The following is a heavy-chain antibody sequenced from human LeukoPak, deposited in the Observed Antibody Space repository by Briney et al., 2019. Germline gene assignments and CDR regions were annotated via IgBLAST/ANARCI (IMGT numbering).Heavy chain of an antibody. Sequence: GESLKIYCKGSGYSCTSYWIGWVRQMPGKGLEWMGIIYPGDSDTRYSPSFQGQVTISADKSISTAYLQWSSLKASDTAMYRCARLFVPYCGSTSCPNWFDPWGQGTLVTVSS. CDR3: ARLFVPYCGSTSCPNWFDP. CDR2: IYPGDSDT. CDR1: GYSCTSYW. D-gene: IGHD2-2*01. J-gene: IGHJ5*02. V-gene: IGHV5-51*01.